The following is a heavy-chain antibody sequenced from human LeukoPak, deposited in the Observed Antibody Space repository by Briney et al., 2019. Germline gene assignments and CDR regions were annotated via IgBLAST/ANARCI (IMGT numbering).Heavy chain of an antibody. CDR3: ARVWGLPFNWFDP. J-gene: IGHJ5*02. CDR2: INPSGGST. CDR1: GYTFTSYY. D-gene: IGHD3-16*01. Sequence: ASVKVSCKASGYTFTSYYMHWVRQAPGQGLEWMGIINPSGGSTSYAQKFQGRVTMTTDTSTSTAYMELRSLRSDDTAVYYCARVWGLPFNWFDPWGQGTLVTVSS. V-gene: IGHV1-46*01.